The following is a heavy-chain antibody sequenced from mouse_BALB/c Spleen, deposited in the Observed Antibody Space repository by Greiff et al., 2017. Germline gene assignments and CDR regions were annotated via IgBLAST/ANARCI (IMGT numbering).Heavy chain of an antibody. D-gene: IGHD2-1*01. Sequence: QVQLQQPGAELVKPGASVKMSCKASGYTFTSYNMHWVKQTPGQGLEWIGAIYPGNGDTSYNQKFKGKATLTADKSSSTAYMQLSSLTSEDSAVYYCARCPIYYGNLYYFDYWGQGTTLTVSS. CDR3: ARCPIYYGNLYYFDY. J-gene: IGHJ2*01. CDR2: IYPGNGDT. V-gene: IGHV1-12*01. CDR1: GYTFTSYN.